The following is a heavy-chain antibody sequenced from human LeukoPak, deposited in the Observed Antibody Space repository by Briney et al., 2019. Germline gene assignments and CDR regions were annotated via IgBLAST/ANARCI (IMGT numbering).Heavy chain of an antibody. J-gene: IGHJ1*01. CDR3: ARDLRAKY. V-gene: IGHV4-59*01. CDR2: VHHSGRT. Sequence: SETLSLTCNVSGASIFNYYWSWIRQAPGKGLEWIGYVHHSGRTNSNPSLGSRVTMSVDTSTSQLSLNLASVTTADTAVYFCARDLRAKYWGQGTLVFVSS. CDR1: GASIFNYY. D-gene: IGHD4/OR15-4a*01.